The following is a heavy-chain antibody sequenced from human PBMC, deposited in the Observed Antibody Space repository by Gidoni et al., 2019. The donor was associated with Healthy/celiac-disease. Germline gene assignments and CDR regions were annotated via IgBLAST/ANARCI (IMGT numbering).Heavy chain of an antibody. J-gene: IGHJ3*01. D-gene: IGHD6-19*01. Sequence: QASGKGLEWVGRIRSKANRYATAYAASVKGRFTISRDDSKNTAYLQMNSLKTEDTAVYYCTSQQWLAFWGQGTMVTVSS. CDR3: TSQQWLAF. V-gene: IGHV3-73*01. CDR2: IRSKANRYAT.